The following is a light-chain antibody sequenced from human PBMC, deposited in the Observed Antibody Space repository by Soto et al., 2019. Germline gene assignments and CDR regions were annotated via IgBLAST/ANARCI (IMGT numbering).Light chain of an antibody. CDR3: QQGASFPRT. CDR2: AAS. V-gene: IGKV1-12*01. Sequence: DLQMTQSPSSVSASVGDTVTITCRASQAVSTWLAWYQQKPGGAPKLLIYAASTLQSGVPSRFSGSGSGTDFTLTIRSLQPEDFATYYCQQGASFPRTFGGGTKVDIK. J-gene: IGKJ4*01. CDR1: QAVSTW.